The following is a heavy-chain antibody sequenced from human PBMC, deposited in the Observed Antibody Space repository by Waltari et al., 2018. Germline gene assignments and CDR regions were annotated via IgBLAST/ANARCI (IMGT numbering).Heavy chain of an antibody. CDR1: GGTFSSYA. Sequence: QVQLVQSGAEVKKPGSSVKVSCKASGGTFSSYAIRWVRQAPGQGLEWMGGIIPIFGTANYEQKFKGRVTITTDESTSTAYMELSSLRSEDTAVYYCARDGQRGYRAFDIWGQGTMVTVSS. J-gene: IGHJ3*02. D-gene: IGHD6-13*01. V-gene: IGHV1-69*05. CDR3: ARDGQRGYRAFDI. CDR2: IIPIFGTA.